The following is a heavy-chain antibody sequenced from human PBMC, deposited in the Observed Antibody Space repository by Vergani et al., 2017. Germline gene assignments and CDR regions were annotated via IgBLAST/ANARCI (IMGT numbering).Heavy chain of an antibody. J-gene: IGHJ1*01. V-gene: IGHV3-48*03. CDR2: ISSSGSTI. CDR3: ARDAVGYXSSTSCPLAPFAEYFQH. D-gene: IGHD2-2*01. Sequence: EVQLVESGGGLVQPGGSLRLSCAASGFTFSSYEMNWVRQAPGKGLEWVSYISSSGSTIYYADSVKGRFTISRDNAKNSLYLQMNSLRAEDTAVYYCARDAVGYXSSTSCPLAPFAEYFQHWGQGTLVTVSS. CDR1: GFTFSSYE.